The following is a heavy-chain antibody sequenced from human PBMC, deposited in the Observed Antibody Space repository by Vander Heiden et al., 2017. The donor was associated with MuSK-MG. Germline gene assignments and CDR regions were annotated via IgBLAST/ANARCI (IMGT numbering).Heavy chain of an antibody. CDR1: GFSFEDYA. Sequence: EVHLVESGGGLAQPGRSLTLSCAASGFSFEDYAMNWVRQAPGKGLEWVSGISWNSGYIAYADSGKDRVTISRDNAKNSLYRQMNSLRPDDTALYHCVKDKGRYVELRLGYYFDYWGQGSLVTVSS. CDR3: VKDKGRYVELRLGYYFDY. V-gene: IGHV3-9*01. CDR2: ISWNSGYI. J-gene: IGHJ4*02. D-gene: IGHD1-7*01.